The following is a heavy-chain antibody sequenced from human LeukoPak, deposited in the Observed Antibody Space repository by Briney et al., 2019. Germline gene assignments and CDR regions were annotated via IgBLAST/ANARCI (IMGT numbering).Heavy chain of an antibody. V-gene: IGHV3-11*05. CDR2: ISSSSSYT. J-gene: IGHJ4*02. D-gene: IGHD3-22*01. CDR1: GFTFSDYY. CDR3: ASEGDYDSSGGGFDY. Sequence: GGSLRLSCAASGFTFSDYYMSWIRQAPGKGLEWVSYISSSSSYTNYADSVKGRFTISRDNAKNSLYLQMNSLRAEDTAVYYCASEGDYDSSGGGFDYWGQGTLVTVSS.